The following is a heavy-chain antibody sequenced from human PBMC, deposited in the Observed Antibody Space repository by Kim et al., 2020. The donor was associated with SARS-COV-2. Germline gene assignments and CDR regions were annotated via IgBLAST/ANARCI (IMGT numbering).Heavy chain of an antibody. CDR3: ARDWGSSWTPYNWFDP. V-gene: IGHV1-46*01. CDR1: GYTFTSYY. D-gene: IGHD6-13*01. J-gene: IGHJ5*02. CDR2: INPSGGST. Sequence: ASVKVSCKASGYTFTSYYMHWVRQAPGQGLEWMGIINPSGGSTSYAQKFQGRVTMTRDTSTSTVYMELSSLRSDDTAVYYCARDWGSSWTPYNWFDPWGQGTLVTVSS.